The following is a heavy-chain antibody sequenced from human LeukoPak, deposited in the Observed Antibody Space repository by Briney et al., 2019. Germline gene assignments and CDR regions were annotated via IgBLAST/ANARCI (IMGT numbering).Heavy chain of an antibody. CDR1: GCTFSSDA. V-gene: IGHV1-69*11. D-gene: IGHD3/OR15-3a*01. CDR2: VIPYLGTT. CDR3: ARGPSSDLRTGFFFGYFDD. J-gene: IGHJ4*02. Sequence: ASVKVSCKASGCTFSSDAVSWVRQAPGEGLKWMGRVIPYLGTTNYAHNFQGRVTITADQDTQTACLELRSLRSEDTAVYFCARGPSSDLRTGFFFGYFDDWGQGTLITVSS.